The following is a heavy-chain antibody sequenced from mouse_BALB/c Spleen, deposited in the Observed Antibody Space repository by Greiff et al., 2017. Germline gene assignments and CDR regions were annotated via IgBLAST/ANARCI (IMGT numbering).Heavy chain of an antibody. J-gene: IGHJ4*01. D-gene: IGHD2-3*01. CDR3: ARDREDGYYGAMDY. V-gene: IGHV2-9*02. Sequence: VQRVESGPGLVAPSQSLSITCTVSGFSLTSYGVHWVRQPPGKGLEWLGVIWAGGSTNYNSALMSRLSISKDNSKSQVFLKMNSLQTDDTAMYYCARDREDGYYGAMDYWGQGTSVTVSS. CDR1: GFSLTSYG. CDR2: IWAGGST.